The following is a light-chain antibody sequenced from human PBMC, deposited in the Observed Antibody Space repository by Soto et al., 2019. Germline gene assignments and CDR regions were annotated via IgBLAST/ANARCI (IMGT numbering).Light chain of an antibody. CDR3: QQYYTTPLT. CDR1: QSVLLTTNNKNY. V-gene: IGKV4-1*01. J-gene: IGKJ4*01. CDR2: WAS. Sequence: DIVMTQSPDSLAVSLGERATINCKSSQSVLLTTNNKNYLAWYQQKPGQSPKLLIYWASTRESGVPDRFSGSGSGTDFTLTISSLQAEDVAIYFCQQYYTTPLTFGGGTKLEIK.